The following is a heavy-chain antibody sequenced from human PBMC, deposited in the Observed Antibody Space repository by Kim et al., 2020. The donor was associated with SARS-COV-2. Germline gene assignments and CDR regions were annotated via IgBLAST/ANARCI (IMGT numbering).Heavy chain of an antibody. J-gene: IGHJ5*02. CDR1: GFTFSSYA. CDR3: AKDPPLAAAGPGVWFDP. CDR2: ISGSGGST. V-gene: IGHV3-23*01. Sequence: GGSLRLSCAASGFTFSSYAMSWVRQAPGKGLEWVSAISGSGGSTYYADSVKGRFTISRDNSKNTLYLQMNSLRAEDTAVYYCAKDPPLAAAGPGVWFDPWGQGTLVTVSS. D-gene: IGHD6-13*01.